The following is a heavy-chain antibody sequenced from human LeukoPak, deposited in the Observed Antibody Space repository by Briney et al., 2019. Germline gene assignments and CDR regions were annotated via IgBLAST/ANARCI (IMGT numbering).Heavy chain of an antibody. J-gene: IGHJ4*02. V-gene: IGHV3-33*01. CDR2: IWYDGTNK. Sequence: GGSLRLSCAASGFAFSSCGMHWVRQVPGKGLEWVAGIWYDGTNKYYADSVQGRFTISRDNSKNTLYLQMNSLRAEDTAVYYCARDVGTSGYDYWGQGTLVTVSS. CDR1: GFAFSSCG. CDR3: ARDVGTSGYDY. D-gene: IGHD3-22*01.